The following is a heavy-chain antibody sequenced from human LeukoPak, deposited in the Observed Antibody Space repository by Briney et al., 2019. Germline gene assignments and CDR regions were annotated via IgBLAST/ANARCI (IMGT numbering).Heavy chain of an antibody. Sequence: PSETLSLTCTVSGGSITSDYWSWIRRPAGKGLEWIGRIFTSGSTTYNPSLKSRATMSLDTSKNQFFLKLSSVTAADTAAYFCSRGGANDLWGQGTLVTVSS. D-gene: IGHD4/OR15-4a*01. CDR2: IFTSGST. V-gene: IGHV4-4*07. J-gene: IGHJ5*02. CDR1: GGSITSDY. CDR3: SRGGANDL.